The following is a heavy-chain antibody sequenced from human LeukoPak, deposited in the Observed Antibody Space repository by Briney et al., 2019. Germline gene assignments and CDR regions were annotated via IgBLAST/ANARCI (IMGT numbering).Heavy chain of an antibody. CDR1: GGSISSSSYY. Sequence: SETLSLTCTVSGGSISSSSYYWGWIRQPPGKGLEWIGSIYYSGSTYYNPSLKSRVTISVDTSKNQFSPKLSSVTAADTAVYYCARRRYYYGSGSYSYYFDYWGQGTLVTVSS. D-gene: IGHD3-10*01. J-gene: IGHJ4*02. CDR2: IYYSGST. CDR3: ARRRYYYGSGSYSYYFDY. V-gene: IGHV4-39*01.